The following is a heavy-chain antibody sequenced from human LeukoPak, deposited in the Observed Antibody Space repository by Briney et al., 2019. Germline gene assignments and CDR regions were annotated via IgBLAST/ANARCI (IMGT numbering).Heavy chain of an antibody. CDR3: AREGGPGGDYGSIDS. J-gene: IGHJ4*02. CDR1: GGSVSSYY. V-gene: IGHV4-4*07. Sequence: SETLSLTCSVSGGSVSSYYWSWIRQPAGKQPEWVGRMYTSGSTYYNPSLKSRVTMSADTSKNQFSLKLTSVTAADTSVYYCAREGGPGGDYGSIDSWGQGTLVTVSS. CDR2: MYTSGST. D-gene: IGHD4-17*01.